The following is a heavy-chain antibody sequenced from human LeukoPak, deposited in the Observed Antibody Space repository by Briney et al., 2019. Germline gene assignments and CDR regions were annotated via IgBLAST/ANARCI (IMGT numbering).Heavy chain of an antibody. CDR2: IWYDGSNK. V-gene: IGHV3-33*01. CDR1: GFTFSSYG. Sequence: PGRSLRLSCAASGFTFSSYGMHWVRHAAGKGLEWVAVIWYDGSNKYYADSGKGRFTISRDNSKNTLYLQMNNLRAEDTAVYYCARELGRSSGWYEGSLFDCWGQGTLVTVSS. D-gene: IGHD6-19*01. CDR3: ARELGRSSGWYEGSLFDC. J-gene: IGHJ4*02.